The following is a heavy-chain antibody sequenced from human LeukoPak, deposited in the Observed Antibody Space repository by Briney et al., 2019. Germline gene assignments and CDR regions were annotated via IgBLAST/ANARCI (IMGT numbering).Heavy chain of an antibody. Sequence: GGSLRLSCAASGFTFSDFYMSWIRQAPGKGLEWVSYISSTGNTIYYADSVKGRFTISRDNAKNSLYLQMNSLRAEDTALYHCARVMVVAAAGTIAFDIWGQGTMVTVSS. J-gene: IGHJ3*02. CDR3: ARVMVVAAAGTIAFDI. D-gene: IGHD6-13*01. CDR1: GFTFSDFY. CDR2: ISSTGNTI. V-gene: IGHV3-11*01.